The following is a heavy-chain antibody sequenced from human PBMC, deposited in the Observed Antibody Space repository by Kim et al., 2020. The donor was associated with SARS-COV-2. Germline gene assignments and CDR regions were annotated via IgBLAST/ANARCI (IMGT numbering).Heavy chain of an antibody. J-gene: IGHJ5*02. V-gene: IGHV3-73*01. CDR1: GFTFSGSA. CDR3: YVDIPNCSSTSCHNWFDP. D-gene: IGHD2-2*01. Sequence: GGSLRLSCAASGFTFSGSAMHWVRQASGKGLEWVGRIRSKANSYATAYAASVKGRFTISRDDSKNTAYLQMNSLKTEDTAVYYCYVDIPNCSSTSCHNWFDPWGQGTLVTVSS. CDR2: IRSKANSYAT.